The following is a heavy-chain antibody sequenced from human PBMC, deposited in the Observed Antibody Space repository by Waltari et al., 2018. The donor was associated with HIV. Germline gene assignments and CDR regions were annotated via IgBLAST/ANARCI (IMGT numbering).Heavy chain of an antibody. CDR2: ISYSGST. V-gene: IGHV4-59*08. D-gene: IGHD1-26*01. CDR3: ARQSRGNSVGYDY. CDR1: GCSFSSYY. Sequence: QVQLQESGPGLVTPSETRSLTCTVSGCSFSSYYWRWLRQAPGKGLEWIGYISYSGSTNYYPALQSRLTMSVDTSKNQFSLKLSSVTAEDTAVYYCARQSRGNSVGYDYWGQGTLVTVSS. J-gene: IGHJ4*02.